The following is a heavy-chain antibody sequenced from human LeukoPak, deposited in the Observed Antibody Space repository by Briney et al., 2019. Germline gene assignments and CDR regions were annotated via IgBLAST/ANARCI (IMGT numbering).Heavy chain of an antibody. CDR1: GFIFSNYG. CDR2: IRYDGSNK. Sequence: GGSLRLSCTTSGFIFSNYGMHWVRQAPGKGLEWVAFIRYDGSNKYYADSVKGRFTISRDNAKNSLYLQMNSLRAEDTAVYYCARRRDSGSLQHFDYWGQGTLVTVSS. V-gene: IGHV3-30*02. J-gene: IGHJ4*02. D-gene: IGHD1-26*01. CDR3: ARRRDSGSLQHFDY.